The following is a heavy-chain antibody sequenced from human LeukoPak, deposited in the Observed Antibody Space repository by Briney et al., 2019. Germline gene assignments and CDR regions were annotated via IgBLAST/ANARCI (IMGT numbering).Heavy chain of an antibody. J-gene: IGHJ4*02. V-gene: IGHV1-18*04. CDR3: ARGVVVVPAAIPYFDY. Sequence: ASVKVSCKASGYIFTKYGVSWVRQAPGQGLEWVAWISSYNGDTNYAQKFQGRVTLTTDTSTTTVFMELRNLNTDDTAVYYCARGVVVVPAAIPYFDYWGQGTLVTVSS. CDR2: ISSYNGDT. CDR1: GYIFTKYG. D-gene: IGHD2-2*02.